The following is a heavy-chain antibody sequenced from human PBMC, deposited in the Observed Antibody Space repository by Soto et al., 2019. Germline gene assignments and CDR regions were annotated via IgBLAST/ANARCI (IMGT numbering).Heavy chain of an antibody. CDR1: GFTFSSYG. D-gene: IGHD6-13*01. CDR2: ISYDGSNK. J-gene: IGHJ6*02. V-gene: IGHV3-30*18. CDR3: AKDLIAAAAPYGMDV. Sequence: QPGGSLRLSCAASGFTFSSYGMHWVRQAPGKGLEWVAVISYDGSNKYYADSVKGRFTISRDNSKNTLYLQMNSLRAEDTAVYYCAKDLIAAAAPYGMDVWGQGTTVTVSS.